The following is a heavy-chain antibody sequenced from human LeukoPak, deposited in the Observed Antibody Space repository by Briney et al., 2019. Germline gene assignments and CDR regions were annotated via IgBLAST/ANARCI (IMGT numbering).Heavy chain of an antibody. D-gene: IGHD6-19*01. J-gene: IGHJ4*02. V-gene: IGHV3-21*01. CDR2: ISSSSSYI. CDR1: GFTFSSYS. CDR3: ARDYRAVPIDY. Sequence: GGSLRLSCAASGFTFSSYSMNWVRQAPGKGLEWVSSISSSSSYIYYADSVKGRFTISRDNAKISLYLQMNSLRAEDTAVYYCARDYRAVPIDYWGQGTLVTVSS.